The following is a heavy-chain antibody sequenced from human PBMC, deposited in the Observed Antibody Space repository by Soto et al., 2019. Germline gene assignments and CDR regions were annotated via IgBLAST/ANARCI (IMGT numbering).Heavy chain of an antibody. J-gene: IGHJ5*02. CDR3: ASSFGFVWSGGWFDP. V-gene: IGHV1-69*13. D-gene: IGHD3-10*01. CDR1: GGTFSSYA. Sequence: EASVKVSCKASGGTFSSYAISWVRQAPGQGLEWMGGIIPIFGTANYAQKFQGRVTITADESTSTAYMELSSLRSEDTAVYYCASSFGFVWSGGWFDPWGQGTLVTVSS. CDR2: IIPIFGTA.